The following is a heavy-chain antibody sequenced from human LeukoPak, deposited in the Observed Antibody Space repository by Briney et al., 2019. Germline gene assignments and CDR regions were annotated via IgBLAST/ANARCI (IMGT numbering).Heavy chain of an antibody. V-gene: IGHV3-21*01. Sequence: GGSLRLSCTASGLTFSRYSMNWVRQAPGKGLEWVSSISSRSSYIYYADSGKGRFIISRENAKNSLYLQMNSLRAEDTAVFSCVRDGRKSRVVDIVRKKETGYHYYMEVWGKGTTVTVSS. D-gene: IGHD2-2*03. CDR1: GLTFSRYS. CDR3: VRDGRKSRVVDIVRKKETGYHYYMEV. CDR2: ISSRSSYI. J-gene: IGHJ6*03.